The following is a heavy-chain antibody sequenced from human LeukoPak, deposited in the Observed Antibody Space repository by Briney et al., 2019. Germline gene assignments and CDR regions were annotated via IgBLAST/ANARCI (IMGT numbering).Heavy chain of an antibody. CDR3: ARASAYPKPFDS. D-gene: IGHD3-16*01. V-gene: IGHV3-11*04. CDR2: ISTYRTTI. CDR1: GFTFSDSY. J-gene: IGHJ4*02. Sequence: GGSLRLSCAASGFTFSDSYMSWIRRAPGKGLEWISCISTYRTTIYYADSVKGRFTISRDNAKNSLYLQMNSLRAEDTAVYFCARASAYPKPFDSWGQGTLVTVSS.